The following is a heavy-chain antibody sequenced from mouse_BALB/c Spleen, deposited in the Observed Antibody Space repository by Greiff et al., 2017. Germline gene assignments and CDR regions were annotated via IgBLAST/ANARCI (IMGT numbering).Heavy chain of an antibody. CDR3: ARSFTTAAWFAY. D-gene: IGHD1-2*01. V-gene: IGHV1-12*01. CDR1: GYTFTSYN. Sequence: VQLQQPGAELVKPGASVKMSCKASGYTFTSYNMHWVKQTPGQGLEWIGAIYPGNGDTSYNQKFKGKATLTADKSSSTAYMQLSSLTSEDSAVYYCARSFTTAAWFAYWGQGTLVTVSA. CDR2: IYPGNGDT. J-gene: IGHJ3*01.